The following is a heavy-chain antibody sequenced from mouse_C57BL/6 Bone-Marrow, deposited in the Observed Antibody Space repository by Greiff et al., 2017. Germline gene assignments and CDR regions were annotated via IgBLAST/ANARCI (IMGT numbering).Heavy chain of an antibody. D-gene: IGHD2-3*01. CDR2: IDPSDSYT. Sequence: QVQLQQPGAELVMPGASVKLSCKASGYNFTSYWMHWVKQRPGQGLEWIGEIDPSDSYTKYNQKFKGKSTFTVDKSSSTAYMQLSSLTSEDSAVYYCARGGYLAWFAYWGQGTLVTVSA. CDR1: GYNFTSYW. CDR3: ARGGYLAWFAY. V-gene: IGHV1-69*01. J-gene: IGHJ3*01.